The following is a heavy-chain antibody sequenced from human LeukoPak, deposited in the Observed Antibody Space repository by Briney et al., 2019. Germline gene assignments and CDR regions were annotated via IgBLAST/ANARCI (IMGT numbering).Heavy chain of an antibody. CDR3: AKKIGDYYGSGTNPGAFDI. CDR2: ISSSSSTI. V-gene: IGHV3-48*01. Sequence: GGSLRLSCAASGFTFSSYSMNWVRQAPGKGLEWVSYISSSSSTIYYADSVKGRFTISRDNSKNTLYLQMNSLRAEDTAVYYCAKKIGDYYGSGTNPGAFDIWGQGTMVTVSS. J-gene: IGHJ3*02. D-gene: IGHD3-10*01. CDR1: GFTFSSYS.